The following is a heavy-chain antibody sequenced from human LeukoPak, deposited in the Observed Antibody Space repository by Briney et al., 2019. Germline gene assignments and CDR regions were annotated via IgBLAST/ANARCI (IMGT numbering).Heavy chain of an antibody. CDR2: IYYSGST. V-gene: IGHV4-30-4*08. CDR1: GGSISSGDYY. J-gene: IGHJ4*02. D-gene: IGHD1-26*01. Sequence: SETLSLICTVSGGSISSGDYYWRWIRQPPGKGLEWIGYIYYSGSTYYNPSLKSRVTISVDTSKNQLSLKLSSVTAADTAVYYCASESGALDYWGQGTLVTASS. CDR3: ASESGALDY.